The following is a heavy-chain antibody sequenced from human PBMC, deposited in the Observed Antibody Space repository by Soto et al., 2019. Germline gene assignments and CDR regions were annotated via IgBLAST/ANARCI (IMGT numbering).Heavy chain of an antibody. Sequence: QVQLQESGPGLVKPSQTLSLTCNVTGGSINTAGYYWSWIRQVPGKGLEWIGYIFYSGSAYYHPSLTGRASISVDRSKNQFSLKVTSVTAADTAVYYCARTLITGVLKFDSWGQGTLVTVSS. CDR1: GGSINTAGYY. V-gene: IGHV4-31*03. D-gene: IGHD1-20*01. CDR3: ARTLITGVLKFDS. J-gene: IGHJ4*02. CDR2: IFYSGSA.